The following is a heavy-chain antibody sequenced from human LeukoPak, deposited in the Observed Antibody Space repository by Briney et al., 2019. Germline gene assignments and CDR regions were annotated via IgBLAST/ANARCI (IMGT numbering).Heavy chain of an antibody. J-gene: IGHJ5*02. Sequence: SETLSLTCTVSGGSISSSSYYWGWIRQPPGKGLEWIGSIYYSGSTYYNPSLKSRVTISVDTSKNQFSLRLSFVTAADTAVYYCARETTYYDFWSGYYLGAWFDPWGQGTLVTVSS. CDR1: GGSISSSSYY. CDR2: IYYSGST. D-gene: IGHD3-3*01. V-gene: IGHV4-39*07. CDR3: ARETTYYDFWSGYYLGAWFDP.